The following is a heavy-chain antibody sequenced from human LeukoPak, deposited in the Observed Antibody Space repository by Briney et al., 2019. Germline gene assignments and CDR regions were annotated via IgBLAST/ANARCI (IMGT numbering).Heavy chain of an antibody. J-gene: IGHJ4*02. CDR3: ARANDDGYYFDY. D-gene: IGHD1-1*01. Sequence: ASVRVSCRASGYTFSSYDINWVRQALGQGVEWMGWMNPNSGQTGFAQKFQGRVTITRENSISTAYMEVRSLTPDDTAFYYCARANDDGYYFDYWGQGTLVSVSS. CDR2: MNPNSGQT. CDR1: GYTFSSYD. V-gene: IGHV1-8*01.